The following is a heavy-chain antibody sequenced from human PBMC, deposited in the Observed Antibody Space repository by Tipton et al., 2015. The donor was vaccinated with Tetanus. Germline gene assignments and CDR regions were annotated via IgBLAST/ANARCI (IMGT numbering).Heavy chain of an antibody. CDR1: GGSISSYY. Sequence: TLSLTCTVSGGSISSYYWTWIRQPPGRGLEWIGYVHYSGSTNYSPSLRSRVTLSVDTSKNQFSLKLSSVTAADTAVYYCAGWELLNWNAFDIWGQGTKVTVSA. CDR3: AGWELLNWNAFDI. V-gene: IGHV4-59*01. CDR2: VHYSGST. J-gene: IGHJ3*02. D-gene: IGHD2-15*01.